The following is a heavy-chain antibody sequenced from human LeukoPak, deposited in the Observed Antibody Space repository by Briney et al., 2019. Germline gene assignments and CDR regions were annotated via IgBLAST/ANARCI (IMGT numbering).Heavy chain of an antibody. V-gene: IGHV4-34*01. D-gene: IGHD3-3*01. J-gene: IGHJ6*02. Sequence: PSETLSLTCAVYGGSFSGYYWSWIRQPPGEGLEWIGEINHSGSTNYNPPLKSRVTISVDTSKNQFSLKLSSVTAADTAVYYCARGPYYDFWSGYKGYYYYYGMDVWGQGTTVTVS. CDR3: ARGPYYDFWSGYKGYYYYYGMDV. CDR2: INHSGST. CDR1: GGSFSGYY.